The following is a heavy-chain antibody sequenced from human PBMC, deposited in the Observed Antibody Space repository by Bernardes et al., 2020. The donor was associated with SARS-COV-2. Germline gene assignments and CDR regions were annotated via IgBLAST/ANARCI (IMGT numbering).Heavy chain of an antibody. J-gene: IGHJ4*02. CDR3: AKADIAAADYQCDY. V-gene: IGHV3-9*01. CDR2: ISWNSGSI. Sequence: GGSLILSCAASGFTFGDSAMHWVRQAPGKGLEWVSGISWNSGSIGYASSVKGRFTISRDNAKNSLYLQMNSLRAEDTAFYYCAKADIAAADYQCDYWGQGTLVTFSS. D-gene: IGHD6-13*01. CDR1: GFTFGDSA.